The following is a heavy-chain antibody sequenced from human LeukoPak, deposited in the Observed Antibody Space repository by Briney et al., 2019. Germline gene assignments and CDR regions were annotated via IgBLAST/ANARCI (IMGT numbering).Heavy chain of an antibody. J-gene: IGHJ4*02. CDR2: IYHSGST. Sequence: PSETLSLTCAVSGGSISSGGYSWSWIRQPPGKGLEWIGYIYHSGSTYYNPSLKSRVTISVDRSKNQFSLKLSSVTAADTAVYYCAREIYYDSSGYLDYWGQGTLVTVSS. D-gene: IGHD3-22*01. CDR3: AREIYYDSSGYLDY. CDR1: GGSISSGGYS. V-gene: IGHV4-30-2*01.